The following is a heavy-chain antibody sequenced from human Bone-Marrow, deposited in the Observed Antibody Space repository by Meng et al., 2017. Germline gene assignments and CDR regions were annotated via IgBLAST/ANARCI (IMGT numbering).Heavy chain of an antibody. Sequence: ASVKVSCKASGYTFTGYYMHWVRQAPGQGLEWMGRINPNSGGTSYAQKFQGRVTMTRDTSINTAYMELSRLRSDDTAVYYCARSLSYGDPFGGVQIDYWGQGTLVTVSS. D-gene: IGHD4-17*01. CDR3: ARSLSYGDPFGGVQIDY. J-gene: IGHJ4*02. CDR2: INPNSGGT. CDR1: GYTFTGYY. V-gene: IGHV1-2*06.